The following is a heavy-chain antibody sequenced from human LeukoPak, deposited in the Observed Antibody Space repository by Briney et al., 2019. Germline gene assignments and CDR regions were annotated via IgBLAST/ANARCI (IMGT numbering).Heavy chain of an antibody. V-gene: IGHV3-48*04. D-gene: IGHD2/OR15-2a*01. CDR3: ARDHFGFDY. CDR1: GFTFSSYS. J-gene: IGHJ4*02. CDR2: ISSSSSTI. Sequence: GGSLRLSCAASGFTFSSYSMNWVRQGPGKGLEWVSYISSSSSTIYYADSVKGRFTISRDNAKNSLYLQMNSLRAEDTAVYYCARDHFGFDYWGQGTLVTVSS.